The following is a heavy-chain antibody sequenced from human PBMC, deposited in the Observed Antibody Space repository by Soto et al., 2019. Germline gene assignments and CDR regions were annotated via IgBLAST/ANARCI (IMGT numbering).Heavy chain of an antibody. CDR1: GGTFSSCA. D-gene: IGHD3-9*01. CDR2: IIPIFGTA. V-gene: IGHV1-69*06. CDR3: ARGAQYYXILTGYYPSYYYYGMDV. J-gene: IGHJ6*02. Sequence: SVKVSCKASGGTFSSCAISWVRQAPGQGLEWMGGIIPIFGTANYAQKFQGRVTITADKSTSTAYMELSSLRSEDTAVYYCARGAQYYXILTGYYPSYYYYGMDVWGQGTTVTVSS.